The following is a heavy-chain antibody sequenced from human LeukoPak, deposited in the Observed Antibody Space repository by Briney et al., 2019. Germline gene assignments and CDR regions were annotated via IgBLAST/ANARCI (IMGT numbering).Heavy chain of an antibody. D-gene: IGHD6-13*01. CDR1: GFTFSSYS. CDR2: ISSSTSYI. CDR3: ARDRGGSSWYYPFYFDY. J-gene: IGHJ4*02. V-gene: IGHV3-21*01. Sequence: GGSLRLSCAASGFTFSSYSMNWVRQAPGKGLEWVSSISSSTSYIYYADSVKGRFTISRDNGKNSLYLQMNSLRGEDTAVYYCARDRGGSSWYYPFYFDYWGQGTVVTVSS.